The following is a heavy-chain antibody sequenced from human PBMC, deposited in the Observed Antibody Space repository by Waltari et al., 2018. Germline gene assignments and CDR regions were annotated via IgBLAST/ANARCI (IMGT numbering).Heavy chain of an antibody. CDR2: IKQDGSEK. CDR3: ARGRDLLDY. J-gene: IGHJ4*01. CDR1: GFTFSSYW. V-gene: IGHV3-7*01. Sequence: EVQLVESGGGLVQPGGSLRLSCAASGFTFSSYWLSWVRQAPGKGLEWVANIKQDGSEKYYVDAVKGRFTISRDNSKNALYLQMNSLRAEDTAVYYCARGRDLLDYWGHGTLFTVSS.